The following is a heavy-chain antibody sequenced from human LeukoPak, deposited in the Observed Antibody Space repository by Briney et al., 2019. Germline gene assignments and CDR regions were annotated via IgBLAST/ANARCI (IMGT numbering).Heavy chain of an antibody. D-gene: IGHD6-19*01. J-gene: IGHJ6*02. CDR2: ICGSGGCT. V-gene: IGHV3-23*01. CDR1: GFTFNTYA. CDR3: AKTTVGYSSGWYSYSYGMDV. Sequence: GGSLRLSCAASGFTFNTYAIYWVRQAPGKGLEWVSGICGSGGCTYYADSVKGRFTISRDNSKNTVYLQMNSLTADDTAVYYCAKTTVGYSSGWYSYSYGMDVWGQGTTVTVSS.